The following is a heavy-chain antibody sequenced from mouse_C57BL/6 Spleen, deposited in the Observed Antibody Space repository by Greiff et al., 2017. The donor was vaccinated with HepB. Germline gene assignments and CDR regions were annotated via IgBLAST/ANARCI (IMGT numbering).Heavy chain of an antibody. D-gene: IGHD4-1*01. Sequence: EVQVVESGPGLVKPSQSLSLTCSVTGYSITSGYYWNWIRQFPGNKLEWMGYISYDGSNNYNPSLKNRISITRDTSKNQFFLKLNSVTTEDTATYYCARGTGTVFDYWGQGTTLTVSS. CDR2: ISYDGSN. V-gene: IGHV3-6*01. CDR1: GYSITSGYY. CDR3: ARGTGTVFDY. J-gene: IGHJ2*01.